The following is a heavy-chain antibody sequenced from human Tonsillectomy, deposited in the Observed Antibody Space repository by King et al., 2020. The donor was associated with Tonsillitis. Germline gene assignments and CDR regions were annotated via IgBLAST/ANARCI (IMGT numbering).Heavy chain of an antibody. CDR3: AGAGFSSTWYVAYFDY. Sequence: VQLVQSGGGVVQPGTSLRLSCAASGFTFSLSAMHWVRQAPGKGLEWVAVILHDGSSKYYADSVKGRFTISKDNSKNTLYLQMSSLRVEDTAVYYCAGAGFSSTWYVAYFDYWGQGTPVTVSS. V-gene: IGHV3-30-3*01. J-gene: IGHJ4*02. CDR2: ILHDGSSK. CDR1: GFTFSLSA. D-gene: IGHD6-13*01.